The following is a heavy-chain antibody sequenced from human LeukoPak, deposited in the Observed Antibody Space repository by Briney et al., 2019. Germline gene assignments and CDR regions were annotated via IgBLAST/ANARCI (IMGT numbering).Heavy chain of an antibody. J-gene: IGHJ5*02. D-gene: IGHD3-3*01. Sequence: GGSLRLSCAASGFTFSSYGMHWVRQAPGKGLEWVAFIRYDGSNKYYADSVKGRFTISRDNSKNTLYLQMNSLRAEDTAVYYCAKDHRNDFWSGFHPWGQGTLSPSPQ. CDR1: GFTFSSYG. CDR3: AKDHRNDFWSGFHP. CDR2: IRYDGSNK. V-gene: IGHV3-30*02.